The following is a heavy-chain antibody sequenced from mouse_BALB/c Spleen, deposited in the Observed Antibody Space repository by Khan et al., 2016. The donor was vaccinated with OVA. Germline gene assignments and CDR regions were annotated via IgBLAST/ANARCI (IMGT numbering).Heavy chain of an antibody. V-gene: IGHV3-2*02. J-gene: IGHJ2*01. CDR2: ISYSGDT. D-gene: IGHD1-1*01. Sequence: EVQLQESGPGLVKPSQSLSLTCTVTGYSITSDYAWNWIRQFPGNKVEWMGYISYSGDTAYNPSLKSRISITRDTSKNQFYLQLNSVTNGDTATXYFASMILYYYVSNFEGYSFDSWGQGTTLTVSS. CDR3: ASMILYYYVSNFEGYSFDS. CDR1: GYSITSDYA.